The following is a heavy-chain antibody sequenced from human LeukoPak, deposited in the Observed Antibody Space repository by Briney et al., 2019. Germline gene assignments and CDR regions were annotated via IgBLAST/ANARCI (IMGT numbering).Heavy chain of an antibody. D-gene: IGHD3-22*01. CDR2: MNPYSGNT. CDR1: GYTFTSYD. Sequence: GASVKVSCRASGYTFTSYDINWVRQATGQGLEWMGWMNPYSGNTGYAQKFQGRVTMTRNTSISTAYMELSSLRSEDTAVYYCATYYYDSSGYYYGVYFDYWGQGTLVTVSS. CDR3: ATYYYDSSGYYYGVYFDY. J-gene: IGHJ4*02. V-gene: IGHV1-8*02.